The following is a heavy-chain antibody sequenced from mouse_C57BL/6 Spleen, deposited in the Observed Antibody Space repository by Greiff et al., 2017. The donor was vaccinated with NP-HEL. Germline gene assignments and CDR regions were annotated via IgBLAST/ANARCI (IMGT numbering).Heavy chain of an antibody. CDR2: IWSGGST. CDR3: ARNEVTYFDY. V-gene: IGHV2-2*01. J-gene: IGHJ2*01. D-gene: IGHD2-1*01. CDR1: GFSLTSYG. Sequence: QVQLQQSGPGLVQPSQSLSITCTVSGFSLTSYGVHWVRQSPGKGLEWLGVIWSGGSTDYNAAFISRLSISKDNSKSQVFFKMNSLQADDTAIYYCARNEVTYFDYWGQGTTLTVSS.